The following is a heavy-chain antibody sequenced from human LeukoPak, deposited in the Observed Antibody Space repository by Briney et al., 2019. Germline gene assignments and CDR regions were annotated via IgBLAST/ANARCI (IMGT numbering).Heavy chain of an antibody. CDR1: GGSISSGSYY. D-gene: IGHD6-19*01. J-gene: IGHJ4*02. V-gene: IGHV4-61*02. CDR2: IYTSGST. Sequence: PSETLSLTCTVSGGSISSGSYYWSWLRQPAGKGLEWIGRIYTSGSTNYNPSLKSRITISVDTSKNQFSLKLSSVTAADTAVYYCARVWLVGSGYYFDYWGQGTLVTVSS. CDR3: ARVWLVGSGYYFDY.